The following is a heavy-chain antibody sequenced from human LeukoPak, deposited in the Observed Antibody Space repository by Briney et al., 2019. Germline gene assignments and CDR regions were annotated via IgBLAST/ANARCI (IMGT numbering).Heavy chain of an antibody. CDR1: GGTFSSYA. V-gene: IGHV1-69*06. CDR2: IIPIFGTA. CDR3: ARGGVVPAARNWFDP. Sequence: SVKVSRKASGGTFSSYAISWVRQAPGQGLEWMGGIIPIFGTANYAQKFQGRVTITADKSTSTAYMELSSLRSEDTAVYYCARGGVVPAARNWFDPWGQGTLVTVSS. D-gene: IGHD2-2*01. J-gene: IGHJ5*02.